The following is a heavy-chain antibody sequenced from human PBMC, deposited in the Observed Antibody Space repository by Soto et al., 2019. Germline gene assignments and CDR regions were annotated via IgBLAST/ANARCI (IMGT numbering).Heavy chain of an antibody. Sequence: SETLSLTCTVSGGSISSGGYYWSWIRQHPGKGLEWIGYIYYSGSTYYNPSLKSRVTISVDTSKNQFSLKLSSVTAADTAVYYCARVFSDSSSFFDPWGQGTLVTVSS. CDR2: IYYSGST. D-gene: IGHD6-13*01. CDR1: GGSISSGGYY. J-gene: IGHJ5*02. CDR3: ARVFSDSSSFFDP. V-gene: IGHV4-31*03.